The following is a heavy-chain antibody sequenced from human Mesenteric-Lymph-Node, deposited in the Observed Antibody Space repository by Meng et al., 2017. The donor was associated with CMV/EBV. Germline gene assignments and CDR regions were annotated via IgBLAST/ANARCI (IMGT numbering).Heavy chain of an antibody. Sequence: GESLKISCAASGFSFSSYGMYWVRQAPGKGLEWVAATSYDGTYKYYGDSVKGRFTISRDNSENTLYVQMNSLRIEDTAVYYCANLFPPGYDFWSGHRHRPKYGMDVWGQGTTVTVSS. CDR3: ANLFPPGYDFWSGHRHRPKYGMDV. V-gene: IGHV3-30*04. D-gene: IGHD3-3*01. J-gene: IGHJ6*02. CDR1: GFSFSSYG. CDR2: TSYDGTYK.